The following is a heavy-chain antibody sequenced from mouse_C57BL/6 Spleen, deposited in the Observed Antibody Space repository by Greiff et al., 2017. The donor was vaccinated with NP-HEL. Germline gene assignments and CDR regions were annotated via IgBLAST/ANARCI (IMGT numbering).Heavy chain of an antibody. CDR2: ISYDGSN. V-gene: IGHV3-6*01. D-gene: IGHD1-2*01. CDR1: GYSITSGYY. J-gene: IGHJ4*01. CDR3: ARDMVLRPDPYAMDY. Sequence: EVKLQESGPGLVKPSQSLSLTCSVTGYSITSGYYWNWIRQFPGNKLEWMRYISYDGSNNYNPSLKNRISITRDTSKNQFFLKLNSVTTEDTATYYCARDMVLRPDPYAMDYWGQGTSVTVSS.